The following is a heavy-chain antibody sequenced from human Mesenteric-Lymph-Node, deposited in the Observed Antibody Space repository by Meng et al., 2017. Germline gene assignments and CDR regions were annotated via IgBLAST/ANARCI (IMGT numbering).Heavy chain of an antibody. CDR3: ARDRSGYSYGSEFAY. D-gene: IGHD5-18*01. CDR2: INWNGGRT. V-gene: IGHV3-20*04. Sequence: GESLKISWAASGFTFDDYGMSWVRQVPGKGLEWVSRINWNGGRTAYTDSVKGRFTISRDSAKNYLYLQMNSLRDEDTAFYYCARDRSGYSYGSEFAYWGQGTLVTVSS. CDR1: GFTFDDYG. J-gene: IGHJ4*02.